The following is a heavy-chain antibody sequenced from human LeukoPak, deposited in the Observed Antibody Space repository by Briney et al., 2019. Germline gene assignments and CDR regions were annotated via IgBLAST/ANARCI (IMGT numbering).Heavy chain of an antibody. CDR1: GGSISGFY. D-gene: IGHD6-13*01. J-gene: IGHJ5*02. Sequence: SESLSLTCTVSGGSISGFYWSWIRQPAGKGLEWIGRVYNSASTNYNTSLKSRVTMSVDTSKNQFSLKLISVTAADTAVYYCARDRSSSWTRGWFDPWGQGTLVTVS. CDR3: ARDRSSSWTRGWFDP. V-gene: IGHV4-4*07. CDR2: VYNSAST.